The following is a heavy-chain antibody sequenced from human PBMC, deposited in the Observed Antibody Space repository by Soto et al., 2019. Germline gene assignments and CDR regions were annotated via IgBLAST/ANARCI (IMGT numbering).Heavy chain of an antibody. CDR1: SLTLNSSA. V-gene: IGHV3-23*01. CDR2: ISGSGGST. Sequence: PXESTSLCSAASSLTLNSSAMSWVRQNPGKGLEWVSAISGSGGSTYYADSVKGRFTISRDNSKNTLYLQMNSLRAEDTAVYYCENPQQVGATWFDPSGQATLVTVPS. D-gene: IGHD1-26*01. CDR3: ENPQQVGATWFDP. J-gene: IGHJ5*02.